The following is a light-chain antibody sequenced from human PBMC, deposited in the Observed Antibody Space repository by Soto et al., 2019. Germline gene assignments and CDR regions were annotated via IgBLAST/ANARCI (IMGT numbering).Light chain of an antibody. CDR2: GAS. Sequence: EIVLTQSPGTLSLSPGERATLSCRASQSVSSSYLAWYQQKPGQAPRLLIYGASSRATGIPARFSGSGSGTEFTLTISSLQSEDFAVYYRQQYYDWPITFGQGTRLEIK. V-gene: IGKV3-15*01. CDR3: QQYYDWPIT. CDR1: QSVSSSY. J-gene: IGKJ5*01.